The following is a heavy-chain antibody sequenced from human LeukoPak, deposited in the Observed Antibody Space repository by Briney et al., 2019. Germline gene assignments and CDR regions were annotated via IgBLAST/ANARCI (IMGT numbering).Heavy chain of an antibody. CDR3: AKEGAFPIITYDS. Sequence: GGSLRLSRAASGFTFSGFWMNWVRQAPGKGLEWVANINQDGTEKYFVDSVKGRFTISRDNAKRSVYLQMNSLRAEDTAVYYCAKEGAFPIITYDSWGQGTLVTVSS. CDR2: INQDGTEK. J-gene: IGHJ5*01. V-gene: IGHV3-7*01. CDR1: GFTFSGFW. D-gene: IGHD3-10*01.